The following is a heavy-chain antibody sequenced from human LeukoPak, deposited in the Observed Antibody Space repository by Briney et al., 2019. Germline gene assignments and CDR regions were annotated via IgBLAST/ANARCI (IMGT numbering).Heavy chain of an antibody. V-gene: IGHV3-30*03. CDR2: VSYDGSNE. J-gene: IGHJ4*02. D-gene: IGHD2-21*02. CDR3: ARCGGDCYSRGYFDY. Sequence: PGGSLRLSCAASGFTFSYYGMHWVRQAPGKGLEWVAVVSYDGSNECYADSVKGRFAISRENSKNILYLQMNSLRAEDTAVYYCARCGGDCYSRGYFDYWGQGTLVTVSS. CDR1: GFTFSYYG.